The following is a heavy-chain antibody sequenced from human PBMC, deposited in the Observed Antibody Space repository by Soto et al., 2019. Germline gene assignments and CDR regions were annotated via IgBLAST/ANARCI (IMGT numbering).Heavy chain of an antibody. CDR2: IYHSGST. J-gene: IGHJ4*02. CDR1: GGSISSSNW. D-gene: IGHD6-19*01. Sequence: QVQLQESGPGLVKPSGTLSLTCAVSGGSISSSNWWSWVRQPPGKGLEWIGEIYHSGSTNYNPSLKSRVPLSVDQSKNQFPLKLSSVTAAGTAVYYCAVIAVAGGDDYWGQGTLVTVSS. V-gene: IGHV4-4*02. CDR3: AVIAVAGGDDY.